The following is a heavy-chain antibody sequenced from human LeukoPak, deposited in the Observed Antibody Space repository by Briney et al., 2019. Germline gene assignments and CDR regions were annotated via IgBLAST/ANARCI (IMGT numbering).Heavy chain of an antibody. Sequence: PLETLSLTCAVSGYSISSGYYWGWIRQPPGKGLEWIGRVYHSGSTYYNPSLKSRVTISVDTSKNHFSLHLSSVTAADTAVYYCVKDNVGVLTATPTSGLDPWGQGTLVTVSS. J-gene: IGHJ5*02. CDR1: GYSISSGYY. V-gene: IGHV4-38-2*02. D-gene: IGHD2-15*01. CDR3: VKDNVGVLTATPTSGLDP. CDR2: VYHSGST.